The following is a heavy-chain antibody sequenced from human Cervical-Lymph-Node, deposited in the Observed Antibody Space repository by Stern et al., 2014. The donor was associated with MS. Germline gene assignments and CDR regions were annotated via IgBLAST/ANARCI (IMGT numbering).Heavy chain of an antibody. CDR3: ARDGTSSWPHYFDY. V-gene: IGHV1-18*01. Sequence: QVQLGQSGAAVAKPGASVKVSCKASGYTFTSFGLSWVRQAPGQGLEWMGWISGYDGHTNYAEKVQARVTMTTDTSTSTAYLELRSLRSDDTALYYCARDGTSSWPHYFDYWGQGTLVTVSS. D-gene: IGHD6-13*01. CDR1: GYTFTSFG. J-gene: IGHJ4*02. CDR2: ISGYDGHT.